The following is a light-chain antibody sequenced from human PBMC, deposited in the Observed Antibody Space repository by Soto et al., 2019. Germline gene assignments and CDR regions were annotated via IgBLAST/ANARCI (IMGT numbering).Light chain of an antibody. V-gene: IGKV3-15*01. Sequence: ELVLTQSPATLSVSPGEGVTLSCRARQSVNNNLAWYQQKPGQAPSLLIHGASPRAAGVPARFSGSGSGTDFTLTISSLQSEDSAVYYCQEYNRRPPATFGKGTKV. J-gene: IGKJ1*01. CDR3: QEYNRRPPAT. CDR1: QSVNNN. CDR2: GAS.